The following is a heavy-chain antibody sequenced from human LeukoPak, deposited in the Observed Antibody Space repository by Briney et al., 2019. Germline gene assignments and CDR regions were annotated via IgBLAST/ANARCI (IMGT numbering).Heavy chain of an antibody. J-gene: IGHJ6*02. D-gene: IGHD6-13*01. Sequence: GRSLRLSCAASGFTFDDYAMPWVRQAPGKGLEWVSGISWNSGSIGYADSVKGRFTISRDNAKNSLYLQMNSLRAEDTALYYCAKSRQNDSSSWFYYYYYGMDVWGQGTTVTVSS. V-gene: IGHV3-9*01. CDR2: ISWNSGSI. CDR3: AKSRQNDSSSWFYYYYYGMDV. CDR1: GFTFDDYA.